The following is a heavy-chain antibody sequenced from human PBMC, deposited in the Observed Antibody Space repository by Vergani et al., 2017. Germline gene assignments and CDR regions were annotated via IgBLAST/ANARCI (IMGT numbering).Heavy chain of an antibody. D-gene: IGHD1-26*01. V-gene: IGHV4-34*01. CDR1: GGSFSGYY. CDR2: INHSGST. CDR3: ARFRLYSGSYRAFDY. J-gene: IGHJ4*02. Sequence: QVQLQQWGAGLLKPSETLSLTCAVYGGSFSGYYWSWIRQPPGKGLEWIGEINHSGSTNYNPSLKSRVTISVDTSKNQFSLKLSSVTAADPAVYYCARFRLYSGSYRAFDYWGQGTLVTVSS.